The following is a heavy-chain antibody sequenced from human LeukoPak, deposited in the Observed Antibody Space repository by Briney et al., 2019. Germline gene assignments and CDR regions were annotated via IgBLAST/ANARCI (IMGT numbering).Heavy chain of an antibody. V-gene: IGHV3-73*01. CDR2: IRSKANSYAT. CDR3: AKDLENSGSYPYFDY. J-gene: IGHJ4*02. CDR1: GFTFSGSA. D-gene: IGHD1-26*01. Sequence: GGSLRLSCAASGFTFSGSAMHWVRQASGKGLEWVGRIRSKANSYATAYAASVKGRFTISRDDSKNTAYLQMNSLRAEDTAVYYCAKDLENSGSYPYFDYWGQGTLVTVSS.